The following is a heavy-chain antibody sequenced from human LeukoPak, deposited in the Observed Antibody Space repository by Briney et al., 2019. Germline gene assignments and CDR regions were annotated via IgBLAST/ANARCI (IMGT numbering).Heavy chain of an antibody. CDR2: ISPYNGNT. Sequence: ASVKVSCKASGYIFSGYGISWVRQAPGQGLEWMGWISPYNGNTKYAQKLHARVTMTTDTTTNTVYMELRSLRSDDTAVYYCASDSILYPHYYYYMDVWGKGTTVTVSS. CDR1: GYIFSGYG. J-gene: IGHJ6*03. CDR3: ASDSILYPHYYYYMDV. V-gene: IGHV1-18*01. D-gene: IGHD2-8*01.